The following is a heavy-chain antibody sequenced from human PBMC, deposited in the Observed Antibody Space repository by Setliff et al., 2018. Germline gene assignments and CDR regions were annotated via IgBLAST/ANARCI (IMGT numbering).Heavy chain of an antibody. D-gene: IGHD2-15*01. CDR1: GLSISGEYY. CDR2: IYHDGRA. J-gene: IGHJ4*02. V-gene: IGHV4-38-2*01. Sequence: SETLSLTCHVSGLSISGEYYWGWIRQPPGGGPEWIGIIYHDGRAYYSTSLKSRVNLSLDMSKTQFSLHLNSVTAADTAVYYCMRQVGGGLWYFDYWGQGILVTVSS. CDR3: MRQVGGGLWYFDY.